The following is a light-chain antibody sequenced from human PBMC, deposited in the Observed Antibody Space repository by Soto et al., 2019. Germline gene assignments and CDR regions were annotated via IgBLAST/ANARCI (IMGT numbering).Light chain of an antibody. J-gene: IGKJ1*01. Sequence: EIVLTQSPGTLSLSPGERATLYCRASQSVSSNYLGWYQKKPGQPPRLLIYGGSSRATGIPDRFSGGGSGTDFTLTIIRLEPEDFAEYYCHQYGSSLRTFGQGTKVDIK. CDR1: QSVSSNY. CDR3: HQYGSSLRT. CDR2: GGS. V-gene: IGKV3-20*01.